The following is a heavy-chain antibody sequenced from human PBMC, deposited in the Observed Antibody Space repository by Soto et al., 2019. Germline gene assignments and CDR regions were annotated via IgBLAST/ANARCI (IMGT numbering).Heavy chain of an antibody. J-gene: IGHJ6*02. CDR2: IIPIFGTA. D-gene: IGHD3-22*01. V-gene: IGHV1-69*13. CDR1: GGTFSSYA. Sequence: SVKVGCEASGGTFSSYAISWVRQARGQGLEWMGGIIPIFGTANYAQKFQGRVTITADESTSTAYMELSSLRSEDTAVYYCARDYYDSSGPRAYYYYGMDVWGQGTTVTVSS. CDR3: ARDYYDSSGPRAYYYYGMDV.